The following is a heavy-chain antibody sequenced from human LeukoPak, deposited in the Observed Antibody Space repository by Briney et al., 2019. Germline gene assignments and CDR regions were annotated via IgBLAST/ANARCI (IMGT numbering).Heavy chain of an antibody. V-gene: IGHV4-39*07. CDR3: ARDGTYRDGYHKY. CDR2: IYYSGST. Sequence: SETLSLTCTVSGGSISSSSYYWGWIRQPPGKGLEWIGSIYYSGSTYYNPSLKSRVTISVDTSKNQFSLKLSSVTAADTAVYYCARDGTYRDGYHKYWGQGTLVTVSS. J-gene: IGHJ4*02. CDR1: GGSISSSSYY. D-gene: IGHD5-24*01.